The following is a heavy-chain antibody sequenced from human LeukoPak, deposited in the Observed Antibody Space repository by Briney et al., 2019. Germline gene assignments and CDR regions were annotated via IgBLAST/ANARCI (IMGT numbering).Heavy chain of an antibody. J-gene: IGHJ4*02. Sequence: SETLSLTCTVSGYSISSGYYWGWIRQPPGKGLEWIGSIYYSGSTYYNPSLKSRVTISVDTSKNQFSLKLSSVTAADTAVYYCAVYYYDSSGYYGPFDYWGQGTLVTVSS. CDR3: AVYYYDSSGYYGPFDY. V-gene: IGHV4-38-2*02. D-gene: IGHD3-22*01. CDR2: IYYSGST. CDR1: GYSISSGYY.